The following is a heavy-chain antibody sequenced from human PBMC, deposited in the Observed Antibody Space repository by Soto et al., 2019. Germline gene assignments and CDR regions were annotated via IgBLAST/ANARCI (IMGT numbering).Heavy chain of an antibody. CDR1: GFSFGDYG. J-gene: IGHJ6*02. V-gene: IGHV3-9*01. Sequence: EVQLVESGGGLVEPGRSLRLSCTASGFSFGDYGLYWVRQLAGNRLEWVSGIGWRGGSIGYADSVKVRFNIARDNTKKSLEFQRNRLRPEDTALYYSAKSTDDTANGRDVCGQGPTVTVSS. D-gene: IGHD2-2*01. CDR2: IGWRGGSI. CDR3: AKSTDDTANGRDV.